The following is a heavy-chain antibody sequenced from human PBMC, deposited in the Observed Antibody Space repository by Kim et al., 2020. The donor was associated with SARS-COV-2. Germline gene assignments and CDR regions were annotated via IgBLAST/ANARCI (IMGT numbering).Heavy chain of an antibody. CDR2: YTSGRT. J-gene: IGHJ4*02. D-gene: IGHD3-16*02. CDR3: ASALGH. V-gene: IGHV4-4*07. Sequence: YTSGRTTYKPSLQSRVPMSVDMFKNQFSLKLSSVTAADTAVYYCASALGHWGQGTLVTVSS.